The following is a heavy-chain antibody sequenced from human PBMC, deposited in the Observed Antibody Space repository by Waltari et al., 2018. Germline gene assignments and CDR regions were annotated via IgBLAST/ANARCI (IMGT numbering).Heavy chain of an antibody. CDR1: GYTFTGYY. V-gene: IGHV1-2*06. D-gene: IGHD6-19*01. Sequence: QVQLVQSGAEVKKPGASVKVSCKASGYTFTGYYMHWVRQAPGQGLEWMGRINPNSGGTNYAQKFQGRVTMTRDTSISTAYMELSRLRSDDTAVYYCAKGIAVAGGLKVPDYWGQGTLVTVSS. CDR2: INPNSGGT. J-gene: IGHJ4*02. CDR3: AKGIAVAGGLKVPDY.